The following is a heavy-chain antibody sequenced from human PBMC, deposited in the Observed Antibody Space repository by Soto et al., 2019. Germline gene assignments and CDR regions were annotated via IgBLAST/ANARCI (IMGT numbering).Heavy chain of an antibody. CDR1: GYRISHYW. CDR3: VTAWSGYYTGWFDP. J-gene: IGHJ5*02. V-gene: IGHV5-51*01. CDR2: IYPRDSDT. D-gene: IGHD3-3*01. Sequence: EVQLVQSGAEVKKPGEPLKISCKGSGYRISHYWFGWVRQRPGKGLEWMGIIYPRDSDTRYNPSFQGQVTISADKSINTAYLQWRSLKATDTAMYYCVTAWSGYYTGWFDPWGQGTLVSVSS.